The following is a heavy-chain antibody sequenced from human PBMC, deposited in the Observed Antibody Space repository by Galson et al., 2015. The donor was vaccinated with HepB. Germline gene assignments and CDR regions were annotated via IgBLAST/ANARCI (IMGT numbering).Heavy chain of an antibody. J-gene: IGHJ6*02. Sequence: SVKVSCKASGYTFTSYAMHWVRQAPGQRLEWMGWINAGNGNTKYSQKFQGRVTITRDTSASTAYMELSSLRSEDTAVYYCARQLIWGVRYGMDVWGQGTTVTVSS. D-gene: IGHD3-10*01. V-gene: IGHV1-3*01. CDR2: INAGNGNT. CDR3: ARQLIWGVRYGMDV. CDR1: GYTFTSYA.